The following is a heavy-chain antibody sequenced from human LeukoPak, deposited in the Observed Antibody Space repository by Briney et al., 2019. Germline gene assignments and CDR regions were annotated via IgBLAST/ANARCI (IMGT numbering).Heavy chain of an antibody. V-gene: IGHV3-21*01. J-gene: IGHJ3*02. CDR2: ISSSSSYI. D-gene: IGHD5-12*01. CDR1: GFTFSSYS. Sequence: GGSLRLSCAASGFTFSSYSMNWVRQAPGKGLEWVSSISSSSSYIYYADSVKGRFTISRDNAKNSLYLQMNSLRAEDTAVYYCARDISSGDVDIVAIDAFDIWGQGTKVTVSS. CDR3: ARDISSGDVDIVAIDAFDI.